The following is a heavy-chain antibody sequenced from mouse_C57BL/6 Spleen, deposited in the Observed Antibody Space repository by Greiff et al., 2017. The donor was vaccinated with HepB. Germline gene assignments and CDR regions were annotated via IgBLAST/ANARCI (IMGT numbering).Heavy chain of an antibody. D-gene: IGHD2-12*01. Sequence: VHVKQSGPELVKPGDSVKISCKASGYSFTGYFMNWVMQSHGKSLEWIGRINPYNGDTFYNQKFKGKATLTVDKSSSTAHMELRSLTSEDSAVYYCARYRYGYAMDYWGQGTSVTVSS. V-gene: IGHV1-20*01. J-gene: IGHJ4*01. CDR2: INPYNGDT. CDR1: GYSFTGYF. CDR3: ARYRYGYAMDY.